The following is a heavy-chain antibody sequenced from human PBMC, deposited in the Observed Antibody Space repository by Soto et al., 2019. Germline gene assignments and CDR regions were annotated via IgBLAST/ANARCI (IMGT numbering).Heavy chain of an antibody. CDR1: VFTCVSYS. V-gene: IGHV3-30-3*01. CDR3: ARGNYYASGSYYELFDY. J-gene: IGHJ4*02. D-gene: IGHD3-10*01. Sequence: VGSLILACAASVFTCVSYSIHLVLQAPVNWLEWVAVISYDGSNKYYEDSVKGRFTISRDNSKNTLYLQMNSLRAEDTAVYYCARGNYYASGSYYELFDYRGTGNLVTVSS. CDR2: ISYDGSNK.